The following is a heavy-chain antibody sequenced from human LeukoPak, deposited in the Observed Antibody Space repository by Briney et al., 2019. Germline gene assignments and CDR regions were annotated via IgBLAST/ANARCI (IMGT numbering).Heavy chain of an antibody. Sequence: GASVKVSCKASGYTFTGYYMHWVRQAPGQGLEWMGWINPNSGGTNYAQKFQGRVTMTRDTSISTAYMELSRLRSDDTAVYYCARDVRARGDYPFGYYYYYMDVWGKGTTVTVSS. CDR1: GYTFTGYY. CDR3: ARDVRARGDYPFGYYYYYMDV. J-gene: IGHJ6*03. V-gene: IGHV1-2*02. D-gene: IGHD4-17*01. CDR2: INPNSGGT.